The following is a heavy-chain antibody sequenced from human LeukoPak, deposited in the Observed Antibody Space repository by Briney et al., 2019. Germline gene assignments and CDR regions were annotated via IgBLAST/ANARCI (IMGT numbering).Heavy chain of an antibody. J-gene: IGHJ3*02. CDR2: IIPIFGTA. V-gene: IGHV1-69*13. Sequence: SVKVSCKASGGTFSSYAMSWVRQAPGQGLEWMGGIIPIFGTANYAQKFQGRVTTTADESTGTAYMELSSLRSEDTAVYYCARTRDIVVVPAAMRGYAFDIWGQGTMVTVSS. CDR3: ARTRDIVVVPAAMRGYAFDI. CDR1: GGTFSSYA. D-gene: IGHD2-2*01.